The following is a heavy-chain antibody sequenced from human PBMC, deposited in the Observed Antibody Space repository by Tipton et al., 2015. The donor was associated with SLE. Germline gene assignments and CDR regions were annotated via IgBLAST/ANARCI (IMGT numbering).Heavy chain of an antibody. CDR1: GFTVSSNY. CDR2: IYSGGST. D-gene: IGHD4-17*01. CDR3: AKGGYGDYQNWLDP. J-gene: IGHJ5*02. V-gene: IGHV3-53*04. Sequence: QLVQSGGGLVQPGGSLRLSCAASGFTVSSNYMSWVRQAPGKGLEWVSVIYSGGSTYYADSVKGRFTISRHNSKNTLYLQMNSLRAEDTALYYCAKGGYGDYQNWLDPWGQGTLVTVSS.